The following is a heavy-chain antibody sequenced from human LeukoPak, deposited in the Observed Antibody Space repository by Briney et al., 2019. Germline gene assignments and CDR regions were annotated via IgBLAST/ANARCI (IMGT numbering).Heavy chain of an antibody. CDR3: ARPKNPVADSAFDI. D-gene: IGHD6-19*01. Sequence: PSETLSLTCAVYGGSFSGYYWSWIRQPPGKGLEWIGEINHSGSTSYNPSLKSRVTISVDTSKNQFSLKLSSVTAADTAVYYCARPKNPVADSAFDIWGQGTMVTVSS. J-gene: IGHJ3*02. V-gene: IGHV4-34*01. CDR2: INHSGST. CDR1: GGSFSGYY.